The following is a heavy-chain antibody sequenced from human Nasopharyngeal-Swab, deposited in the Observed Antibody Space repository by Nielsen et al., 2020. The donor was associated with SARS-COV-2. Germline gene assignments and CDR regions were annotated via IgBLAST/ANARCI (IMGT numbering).Heavy chain of an antibody. D-gene: IGHD2-15*01. Sequence: WIRQPPGKGLEWIGSISYSGSTYYNPSLKSRVTISVDTSKNQFSLKLSSVTAADTAVYYCARDDREGTKGLLVQHYFEHWGQGTLVTVSS. J-gene: IGHJ4*02. CDR3: ARDDREGTKGLLVQHYFEH. CDR2: ISYSGST. V-gene: IGHV4-39*07.